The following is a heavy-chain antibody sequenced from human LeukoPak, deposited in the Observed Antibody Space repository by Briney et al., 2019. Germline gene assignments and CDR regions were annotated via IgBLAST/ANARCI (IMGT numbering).Heavy chain of an antibody. J-gene: IGHJ6*04. CDR1: GFTFSSYG. CDR2: ISGSGGST. CDR3: AELGITMIGGV. D-gene: IGHD3-10*02. Sequence: GGSLRLSCAASGFTFSSYGMNWVRQAPGKGLEWVSAISGSGGSTYYADSVKGRFTISRDNAKNSLYLQMNSLRAEDTAVYYCAELGITMIGGVWGKGTTVTISS. V-gene: IGHV3-23*01.